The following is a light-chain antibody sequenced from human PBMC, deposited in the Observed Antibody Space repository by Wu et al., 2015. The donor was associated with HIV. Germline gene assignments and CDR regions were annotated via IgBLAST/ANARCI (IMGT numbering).Light chain of an antibody. Sequence: IVLTQSPATLSVSPGDRVTLSCRASHSLNTYLAWYQQRPGQAPRLLLYHASNRATGIPARFTGGGSGIDYTLTINNLELEDFGVYYCQQAISWPLTFGQGTRLEIK. CDR2: HAS. V-gene: IGKV3-11*01. J-gene: IGKJ5*01. CDR1: HSLNTY. CDR3: QQAISWPLT.